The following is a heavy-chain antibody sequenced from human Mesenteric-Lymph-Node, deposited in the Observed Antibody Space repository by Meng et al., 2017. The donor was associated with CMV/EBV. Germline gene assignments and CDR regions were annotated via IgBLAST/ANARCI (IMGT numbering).Heavy chain of an antibody. D-gene: IGHD2-21*02. V-gene: IGHV4-59*11. CDR3: ARVSAYCGGDGDCYPSGHFDY. J-gene: IGHJ4*02. CDR1: SGHC. CDR2: VYYRGST. Sequence: SGHCGGWFRQPPGKGLDWIGYVYYRGSTNYTPSLKSRVTISVDTSKNQFSLKLSSVTAADTAVYYCARVSAYCGGDGDCYPSGHFDYWGQGTPVTVSS.